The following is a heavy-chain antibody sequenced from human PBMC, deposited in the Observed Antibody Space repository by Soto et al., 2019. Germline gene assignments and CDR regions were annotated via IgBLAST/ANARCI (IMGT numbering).Heavy chain of an antibody. J-gene: IGHJ4*02. CDR3: AYLISGIAVAGTISSYFDY. CDR2: IIPIFGTA. CDR1: GGTFSSYA. V-gene: IGHV1-69*01. Sequence: QVQLVQSGAEVKKPGSSVKVSCKASGGTFSSYAISWVRQAPGQGLEWMGGIIPIFGTAKYAKKFQGRVTITADESRSTAYMELSSLRSEDTAGYYCAYLISGIAVAGTISSYFDYWFQGTLVTVSS. D-gene: IGHD6-19*01.